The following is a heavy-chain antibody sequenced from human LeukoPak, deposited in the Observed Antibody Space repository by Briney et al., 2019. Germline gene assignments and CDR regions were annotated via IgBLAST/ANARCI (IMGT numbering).Heavy chain of an antibody. CDR3: ARVGYRSPSIDY. CDR1: GFTFSNYW. D-gene: IGHD6-6*01. CDR2: INQDGSQI. J-gene: IGHJ4*02. V-gene: IGHV3-7*01. Sequence: GGSLRLSCAASGFTFSNYWMSWVRQAPGRGLEWVANINQDGSQIYSMDSVKGRFTISRDNAKNSLYLRVNSLRAEDTAVFYCARVGYRSPSIDYWGLGTLVTVSS.